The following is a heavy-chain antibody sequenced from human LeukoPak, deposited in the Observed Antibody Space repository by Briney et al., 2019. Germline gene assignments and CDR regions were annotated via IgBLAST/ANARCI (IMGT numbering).Heavy chain of an antibody. J-gene: IGHJ4*02. Sequence: QTGGSLRLSCAASGFTFSSYEMTWVRQAPGKGLEYISYISNSGHNVYYAGSVKGRFTISRDNAKSSLYLQVDSLRAEDTAVYYCARDQGTYSHGQLDYWGQGILVTVSA. V-gene: IGHV3-48*03. D-gene: IGHD5-18*01. CDR3: ARDQGTYSHGQLDY. CDR1: GFTFSSYE. CDR2: ISNSGHNV.